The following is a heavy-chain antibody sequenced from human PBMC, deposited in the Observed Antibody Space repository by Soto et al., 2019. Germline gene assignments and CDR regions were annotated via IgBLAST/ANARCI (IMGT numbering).Heavy chain of an antibody. CDR2: IYYSGST. CDR1: GGSISSGGYY. V-gene: IGHV4-31*03. Sequence: SETLFLTCTVSGGSISSGGYYWSWIRQHPGKGLEWIGYIYYSGSTYYNPSLKSRVTISVDTSKNQFSLKLSSVTAADTAVYYCARDRGSGWPYYYYMDVWGKGTTVTVSS. CDR3: ARDRGSGWPYYYYMDV. D-gene: IGHD6-19*01. J-gene: IGHJ6*03.